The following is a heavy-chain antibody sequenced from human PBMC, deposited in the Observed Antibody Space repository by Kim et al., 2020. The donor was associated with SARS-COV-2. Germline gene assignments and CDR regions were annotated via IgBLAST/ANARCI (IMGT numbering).Heavy chain of an antibody. V-gene: IGHV3-74*01. D-gene: IGHD3-9*01. CDR2: INSDGSST. CDR3: AYGDDDYDILTGYELRGSVF. CDR1: GFTFSSYW. Sequence: GGSLRLSCAASGFTFSSYWMHWVRQAPGKGLVWVSRINSDGSSTSYADSVKGRFTISRDNAKNTLYLQMNSLRAEDTAVYYCAYGDDDYDILTGYELRGSVFWGQGTMVTVSS. J-gene: IGHJ3*01.